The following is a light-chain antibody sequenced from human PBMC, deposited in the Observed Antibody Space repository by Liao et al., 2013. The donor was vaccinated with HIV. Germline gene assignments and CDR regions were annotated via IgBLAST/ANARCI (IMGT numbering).Light chain of an antibody. Sequence: DELTQPPSVSVSPGQTASITCSGNMLGDKYASWYQQRPGQSPVLVIYQSTKRPSGIPERFSGSNSGRTATLTISGTQTMDEADYFCQAWDSSADVVFGGGTKLTVL. J-gene: IGLJ2*01. CDR3: QAWDSSADVV. CDR2: QST. CDR1: MLGDKY. V-gene: IGLV3-1*01.